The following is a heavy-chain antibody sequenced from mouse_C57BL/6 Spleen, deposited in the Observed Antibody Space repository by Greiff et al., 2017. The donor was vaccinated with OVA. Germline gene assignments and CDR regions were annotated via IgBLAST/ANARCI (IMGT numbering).Heavy chain of an antibody. Sequence: DVKLVESGGGLVKPGGSLKLSCAASGFTFSSYAMSWVRQTPEKRLEWVATISDGGSYTYYPDNVKGRFTISRDNAKNNLYLQMSHLKSEDTAMYYCARDDHYYGSSYGYFDVWGTGTTVTVSS. J-gene: IGHJ1*03. CDR2: ISDGGSYT. CDR1: GFTFSSYA. CDR3: ARDDHYYGSSYGYFDV. V-gene: IGHV5-4*01. D-gene: IGHD1-1*01.